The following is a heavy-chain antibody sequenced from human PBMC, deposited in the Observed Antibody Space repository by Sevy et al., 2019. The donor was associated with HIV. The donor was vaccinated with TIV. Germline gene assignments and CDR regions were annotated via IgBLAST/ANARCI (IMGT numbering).Heavy chain of an antibody. CDR3: AKDINRGCDGVNCYSYYYYFYGLDV. CDR2: VSWNSRNI. CDR1: GFPFNDHA. D-gene: IGHD2-21*01. J-gene: IGHJ6*02. Sequence: SLKISCAASGFPFNDHAMHWVRQVPGKGLEWVSGVSWNSRNIGYADSVKGRFTISRDNARRFLYLEMNSLRPEDTAFYYCAKDINRGCDGVNCYSYYYYFYGLDVWGQGTTVTVSS. V-gene: IGHV3-9*01.